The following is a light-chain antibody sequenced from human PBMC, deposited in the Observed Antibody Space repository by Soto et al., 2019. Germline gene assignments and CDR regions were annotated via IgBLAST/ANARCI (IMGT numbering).Light chain of an antibody. CDR1: QTVSSSY. CDR2: GAS. CDR3: HQYWSSSYT. Sequence: EIVLTQSPGTLSLSPGERATLSCRASQTVSSSYLTWYQQKPGQAPRLLIYGASSRATGIPDRFSGSGSGTVFCLTISRLEPEDIALYYCHQYWSSSYTFGKGTKLEIK. V-gene: IGKV3-20*01. J-gene: IGKJ2*01.